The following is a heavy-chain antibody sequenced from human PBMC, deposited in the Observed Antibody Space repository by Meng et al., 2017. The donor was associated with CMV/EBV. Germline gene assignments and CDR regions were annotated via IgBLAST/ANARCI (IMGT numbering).Heavy chain of an antibody. CDR2: INHSGST. J-gene: IGHJ4*02. D-gene: IGHD4-17*01. CDR1: GGSFSGCY. CDR3: ARAYGN. V-gene: IGHV4-34*01. Sequence: SETLSLTCAVYGGSFSGCYWSWIRQPPGKGLEWIGEINHSGSTNYNPSLKSRVTISVDTSKNQFSLKLSSVTAADTAVYYCARAYGNWGQGTLVTVSS.